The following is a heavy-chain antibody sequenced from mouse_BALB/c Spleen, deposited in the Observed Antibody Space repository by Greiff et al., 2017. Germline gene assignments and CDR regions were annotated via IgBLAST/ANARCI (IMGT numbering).Heavy chain of an antibody. CDR1: GFTFSSYG. J-gene: IGHJ3*01. V-gene: IGHV5-6*01. CDR2: ISSGGSYT. CDR3: ARHNPMITTAWFAY. Sequence: EVKLMESGGDLVKPGGSLKLSCAASGFTFSSYGMSWVRQTPDKRLEWVATISSGGSYTYYPDSVKGRFTISRDNAKNTLYLQMSSLKSEDTAMYYCARHNPMITTAWFAYWGQGTLGTVSA. D-gene: IGHD2-4*01.